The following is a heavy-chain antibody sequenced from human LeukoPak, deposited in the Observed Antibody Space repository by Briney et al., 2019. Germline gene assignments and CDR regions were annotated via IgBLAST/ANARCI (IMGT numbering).Heavy chain of an antibody. D-gene: IGHD6-19*01. V-gene: IGHV3-23*01. CDR1: GFTLSSYE. J-gene: IGHJ4*02. CDR3: ATNSGWYGVS. CDR2: IDYSGGSS. Sequence: GGSLRLSCTVSGFTLSSYEMSWIRQAPGKGLEWVSSIDYSGGSSYYADSVKGRFTISREDSKNTLYLQLNSLRAEDTALYYCATNSGWYGVSWGQGALVTVSS.